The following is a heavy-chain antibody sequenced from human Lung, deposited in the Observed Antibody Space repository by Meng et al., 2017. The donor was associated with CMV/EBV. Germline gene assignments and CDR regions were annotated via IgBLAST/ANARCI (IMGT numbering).Heavy chain of an antibody. V-gene: IGHV4-39*07. D-gene: IGHD3/OR15-3a*01. J-gene: IGHJ3*02. CDR2: TYYRGST. Sequence: SETLSLXCTVSGGSITSSTYYWGWIRQPPGKGPEWLGTTYYRGSTYYNPSLKSRVTISIDTSKIQFSLRLTSVTAADTAVYYCARGVGVYNFWTGSEPNGAYDTWGQGTMVTVSS. CDR3: ARGVGVYNFWTGSEPNGAYDT. CDR1: GGSITSSTYY.